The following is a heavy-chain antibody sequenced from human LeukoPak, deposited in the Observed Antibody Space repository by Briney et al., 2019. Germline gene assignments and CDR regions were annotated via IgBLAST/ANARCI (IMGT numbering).Heavy chain of an antibody. J-gene: IGHJ4*02. V-gene: IGHV3-53*01. CDR1: GFLVSDNY. CDR3: ARDHWNYHAFDY. D-gene: IGHD1-7*01. Sequence: GGSLRLSCAASGFLVSDNYMHWLRQAPGKGLEWVSVLYTGGGTYYADSGKGRFTISRDNSKNTLYLQMNSLRVEDTAVYYCARDHWNYHAFDYWGQGTLVTVSS. CDR2: LYTGGGT.